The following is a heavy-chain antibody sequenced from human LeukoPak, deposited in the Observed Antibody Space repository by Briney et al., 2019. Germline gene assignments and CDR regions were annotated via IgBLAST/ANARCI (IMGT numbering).Heavy chain of an antibody. J-gene: IGHJ3*01. V-gene: IGHV3-66*02. CDR3: ARCSLTGTDAFDV. CDR2: SYSGGSA. Sequence: PGGSLRLSCAASGVPVSTYYMTWVRQAPGKGLEWVSVSYSGGSANYAESVKGRFTISRDDSKNTLYLQMSSLRVEDTAVYYCARCSLTGTDAFDVWAKGQWSPSLQ. CDR1: GVPVSTYY. D-gene: IGHD3-9*01.